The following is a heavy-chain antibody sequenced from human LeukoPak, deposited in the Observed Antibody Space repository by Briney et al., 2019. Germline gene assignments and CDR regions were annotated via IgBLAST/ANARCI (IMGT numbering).Heavy chain of an antibody. V-gene: IGHV5-51*01. CDR2: IYPGDSNT. D-gene: IGHD1-26*01. CDR1: GYRFTSYW. CDR3: ARRIRISGSYQLDL. J-gene: IGHJ2*01. Sequence: GESLKISCKGSGYRFTSYWIGWVRQMPGKGLEWMAIIYPGDSNTRYSPSFQGQVTISADKSISTAYLQWSSLKASDTAMYYCARRIRISGSYQLDLWGRGTLVTVSS.